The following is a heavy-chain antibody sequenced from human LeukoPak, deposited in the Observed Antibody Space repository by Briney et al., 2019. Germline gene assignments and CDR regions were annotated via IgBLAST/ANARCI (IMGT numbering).Heavy chain of an antibody. CDR1: GFTFSSYA. CDR2: ISGSGGST. J-gene: IGHJ6*03. CDR3: AKEGYSYGYYYYYMDV. Sequence: PGGSLRLSCAASGFTFSSYAMSWVRQAPGKGLEWVSAISGSGGSTYYADSVKGRFTISRDNSKNTLYLQMNSLRAEDTAVYYCAKEGYSYGYYYYYMDVWGKGTTVTVSS. V-gene: IGHV3-23*01. D-gene: IGHD5-18*01.